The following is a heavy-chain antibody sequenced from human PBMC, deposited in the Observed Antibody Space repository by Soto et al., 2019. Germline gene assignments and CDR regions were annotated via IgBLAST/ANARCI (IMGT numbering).Heavy chain of an antibody. Sequence: QVQLVESGGGVVQPGRSLRLSCAASGFTFSSYGMHWVRQAPGKGLEWVAVIWYDGSNKYYADSVKGRFTISRDNSKNXLYXXXXXXXXXXXXXXXXXRGNLLCSGGSCYSAGGDYYYGMDVWGQGTTVTVSS. D-gene: IGHD2-15*01. CDR3: XRGNLLCSGGSCYSAGGDYYYGMDV. J-gene: IGHJ6*02. CDR1: GFTFSSYG. CDR2: IWYDGSNK. V-gene: IGHV3-33*01.